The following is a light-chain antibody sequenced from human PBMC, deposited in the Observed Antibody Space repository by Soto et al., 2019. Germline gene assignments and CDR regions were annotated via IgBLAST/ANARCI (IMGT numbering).Light chain of an antibody. J-gene: IGKJ2*01. CDR2: DAS. CDR3: QQYNGSPGN. V-gene: IGKV1-5*01. CDR1: QSINIW. Sequence: DIQMTQSPSTLSASVGDRVTITCRASQSINIWLAWYQQKPGKAPNLLIYDASSLASGAPSRFSGSGSGTEFTLSISSLQTDDFATYNCQQYNGSPGNFGKGTKVDMK.